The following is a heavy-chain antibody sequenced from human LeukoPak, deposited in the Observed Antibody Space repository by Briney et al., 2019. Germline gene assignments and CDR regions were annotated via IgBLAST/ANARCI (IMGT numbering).Heavy chain of an antibody. CDR2: ISPYNGNT. CDR1: GYTFTTYG. Sequence: ASVKVSCKASGYTFTTYGISWVRQAPGQGLEWVGWISPYNGNTNYAQKLQGRVTMTTDTSTSTAYMELRSLRSDDTAVYYCGRDRAVVVAATDYWGQGTQVTVSS. CDR3: GRDRAVVVAATDY. V-gene: IGHV1-18*01. D-gene: IGHD2-15*01. J-gene: IGHJ4*02.